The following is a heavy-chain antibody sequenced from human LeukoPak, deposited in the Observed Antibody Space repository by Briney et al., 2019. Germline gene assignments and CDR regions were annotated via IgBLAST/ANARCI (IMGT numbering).Heavy chain of an antibody. J-gene: IGHJ2*01. CDR1: GFTFSSYS. Sequence: GRSLRLSCAASGFTFSSYSMSWVRQTPGKGLEWVSVISGSGDITYYADSVKGRFTISRDNSKNTLYLQMNSLRAEDTAVYYCAKENWYFDLWGRGTLVTVSS. V-gene: IGHV3-23*01. CDR3: AKENWYFDL. CDR2: ISGSGDIT.